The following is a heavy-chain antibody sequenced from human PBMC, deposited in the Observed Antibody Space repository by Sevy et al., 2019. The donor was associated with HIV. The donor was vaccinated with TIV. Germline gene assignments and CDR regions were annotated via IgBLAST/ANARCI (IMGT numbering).Heavy chain of an antibody. J-gene: IGHJ5*02. CDR3: AGMEVGGYDLLTGRSTGWFDP. CDR2: NYYSGSP. CDR1: GGSISSSNYY. Sequence: SETLSLTCTVSGGSISSSNYYWGWIRQPPGKGLEWIGSNYYSGSPYYNPSLKSRVTISVDTSKNQFFLNLSSVTAPDTAVYYCAGMEVGGYDLLTGRSTGWFDPWGQGTLVTVSS. V-gene: IGHV4-39*01. D-gene: IGHD3-9*01.